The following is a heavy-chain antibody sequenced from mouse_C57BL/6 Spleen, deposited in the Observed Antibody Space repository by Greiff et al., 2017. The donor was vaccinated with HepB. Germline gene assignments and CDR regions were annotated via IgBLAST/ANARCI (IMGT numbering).Heavy chain of an antibody. CDR3: ARRDGYYDY. D-gene: IGHD2-3*01. J-gene: IGHJ2*01. CDR2: IDPSDSYT. CDR1: GYTFTSYW. V-gene: IGHV1-69*01. Sequence: QVQLQQSGAELVMPGASVKLSCKASGYTFTSYWMHWVKQRPGQGLEWIGEIDPSDSYTNYNQKFKGKSTLTVDKSSSTAYMQLSSLTSEDSAVYYCARRDGYYDYWGQGTTLTVSS.